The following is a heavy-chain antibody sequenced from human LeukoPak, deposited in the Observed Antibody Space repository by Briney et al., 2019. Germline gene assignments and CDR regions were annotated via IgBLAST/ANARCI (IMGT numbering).Heavy chain of an antibody. V-gene: IGHV1-69*05. J-gene: IGHJ4*02. CDR2: ISPIYGTA. Sequence: ASVKVSCKVSGGTFSSYAITWVRQAPGQGLEWMGGISPIYGTAKYAQKLQGRLTITTDESTSTAYMGLNSLRSEDTAVYYCARVALHFARGTAMITGGVYYFDYWGQGTLVTVSS. D-gene: IGHD5-18*01. CDR3: ARVALHFARGTAMITGGVYYFDY. CDR1: GGTFSSYA.